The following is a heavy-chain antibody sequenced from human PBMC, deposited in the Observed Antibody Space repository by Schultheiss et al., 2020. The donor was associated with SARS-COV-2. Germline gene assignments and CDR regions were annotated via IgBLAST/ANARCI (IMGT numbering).Heavy chain of an antibody. CDR2: IRSKANSYAT. CDR3: ANSPWLPGDY. CDR1: GFTFADYA. D-gene: IGHD6-19*01. Sequence: GGSLRLSCTASGFTFADYAMSWVRQAPGKGLEWVGRIRSKANSYATAYAASVKGRFTISRDDSKNTAYLQMNSLRAEDTAVYYCANSPWLPGDYWGQGTLVTVSS. V-gene: IGHV3-73*01. J-gene: IGHJ4*02.